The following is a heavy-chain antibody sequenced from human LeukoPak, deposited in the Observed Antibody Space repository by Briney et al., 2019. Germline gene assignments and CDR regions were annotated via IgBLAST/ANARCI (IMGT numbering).Heavy chain of an antibody. Sequence: GGSLRLSCAASGFTFSSYAMSWVRQAPGKGLEWVSAISGSGGSTYYAGSVKGRFTISRDNSKNTLYLQMNSLRAEDTAVYYCAKDPTSLYGDDYFDYWGQGTLVTVSS. CDR2: ISGSGGST. D-gene: IGHD4-17*01. CDR1: GFTFSSYA. J-gene: IGHJ4*02. CDR3: AKDPTSLYGDDYFDY. V-gene: IGHV3-23*01.